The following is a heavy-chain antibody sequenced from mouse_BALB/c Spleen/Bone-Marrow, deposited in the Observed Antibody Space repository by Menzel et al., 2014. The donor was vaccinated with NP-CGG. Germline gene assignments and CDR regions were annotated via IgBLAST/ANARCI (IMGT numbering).Heavy chain of an antibody. CDR2: INPSNGRT. Sequence: GAELVKPGASVRLSCKASGYSFTTYWIHWVKQRPGQGLEWIGEINPSNGRTNYNEKFKSKATLTVDKSSSTAYMQLSSLTSEDSAVYYCARYDGPAWFAYWGQGTLVTVSA. J-gene: IGHJ3*01. CDR1: GYSFTTYW. CDR3: ARYDGPAWFAY. D-gene: IGHD2-3*01. V-gene: IGHV1S81*02.